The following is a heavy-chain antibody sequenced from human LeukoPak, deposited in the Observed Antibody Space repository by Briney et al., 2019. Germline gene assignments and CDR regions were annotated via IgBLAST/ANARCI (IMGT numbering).Heavy chain of an antibody. CDR3: ARSKQNHDILTGYHPTNYFDY. CDR1: GFTFSSYA. D-gene: IGHD3-9*01. J-gene: IGHJ4*02. V-gene: IGHV3-23*01. CDR2: ISGSGGST. Sequence: GGSLRLSCAASGFTFSSYAMSWVRQAPGKGLEWVSAISGSGGSTYYADSVKGRFTISRDNSKNTLYLQMNSLRAEDTAVYYCARSKQNHDILTGYHPTNYFDYWGQGTLVTVSS.